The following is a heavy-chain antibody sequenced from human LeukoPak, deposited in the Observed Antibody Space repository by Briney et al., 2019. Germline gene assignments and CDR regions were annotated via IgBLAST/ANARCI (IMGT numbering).Heavy chain of an antibody. D-gene: IGHD3-22*01. CDR3: ARDSSGSAYYYYYYMDV. J-gene: IGHJ6*03. V-gene: IGHV4-4*07. CDR1: GGSISSYY. CDR2: IYTSGST. Sequence: PSETLSLTCTVSGGSISSYYWSWIRQPAGKGMEWIGRIYTSGSTNYNPSLKSRVTMSVDTSKNQFSLKLSSVTAADTAVYYCARDSSGSAYYYYYYMDVWGKGTTVTVSS.